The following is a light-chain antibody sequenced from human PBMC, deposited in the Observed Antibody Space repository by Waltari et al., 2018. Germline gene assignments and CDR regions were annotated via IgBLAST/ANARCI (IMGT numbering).Light chain of an antibody. V-gene: IGKV3-11*01. CDR1: QSVGTS. Sequence: EIFLTQSPATLSVSAGARAALPCRASQSVGTSLAWYQHRTGQAPRLLIYDASKRAAGIPARFSGSGSGTDFTLAIDTLEPEDFAVYYCQQRHTWPRTFGQGTKVEI. J-gene: IGKJ1*01. CDR2: DAS. CDR3: QQRHTWPRT.